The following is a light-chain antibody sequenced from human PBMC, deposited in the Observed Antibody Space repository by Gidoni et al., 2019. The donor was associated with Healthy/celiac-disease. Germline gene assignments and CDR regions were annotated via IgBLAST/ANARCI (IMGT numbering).Light chain of an antibody. J-gene: IGKJ2*01. V-gene: IGKV3-15*01. CDR1: QSVNSN. Sequence: EILITQSPATLSVSPGERATLSCRASQSVNSNLAWYQQKPGQAPRLLIYGASTRATGIPARFSGSGSGTEFTLTISSLQSEDFAVYYCQQYNNWPRTFGQGTKLEIK. CDR2: GAS. CDR3: QQYNNWPRT.